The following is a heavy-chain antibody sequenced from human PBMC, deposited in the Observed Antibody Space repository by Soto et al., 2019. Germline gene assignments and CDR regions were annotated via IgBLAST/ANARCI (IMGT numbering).Heavy chain of an antibody. Sequence: EVQLLESGGGLVQPGGSLRLSCVASGFTFSSYAMSWVRQAPGKGLEWVSAISGSGGSTYYADSVKGRFTISRDNSKNTLYLQRNSLRAEDTAVYYCAKDSVTVTTFSDYWGQRTLVTVSS. CDR3: AKDSVTVTTFSDY. CDR2: ISGSGGST. D-gene: IGHD4-4*01. J-gene: IGHJ4*02. CDR1: GFTFSSYA. V-gene: IGHV3-23*01.